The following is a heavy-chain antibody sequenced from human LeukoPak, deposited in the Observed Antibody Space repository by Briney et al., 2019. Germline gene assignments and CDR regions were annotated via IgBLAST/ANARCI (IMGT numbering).Heavy chain of an antibody. CDR3: ARDWKYSYGSGGSFDI. J-gene: IGHJ3*02. CDR1: GGSISSSSYY. V-gene: IGHV4-39*07. CDR2: IYYSGST. D-gene: IGHD5-18*01. Sequence: PSETLSLTCTVSGGSISSSSYYWGWIRQPPGKGLEWIGSIYYSGSTYYNPSLKSRVTISVDTSKNQFSLKLSSVTAADTAVYYCARDWKYSYGSGGSFDIWGQGTMVTVSS.